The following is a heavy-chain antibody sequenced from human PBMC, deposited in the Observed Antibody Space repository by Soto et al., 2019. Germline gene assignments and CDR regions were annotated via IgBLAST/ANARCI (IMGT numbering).Heavy chain of an antibody. V-gene: IGHV3-30-3*01. J-gene: IGHJ6*02. CDR3: AREHFSADIVVVGAILSGGMDI. CDR1: GFTFSSYA. CDR2: ISYDGSNK. D-gene: IGHD2-15*01. Sequence: QVQLVESGGGVVQPGRSLRLSCAASGFTFSSYAMHWVRQAPGKGLEWVAVISYDGSNKYYADSVKGRFTISRDNSKNTLYLQMNSLRAEDTAVYYCAREHFSADIVVVGAILSGGMDIWGQGTTVTVSS.